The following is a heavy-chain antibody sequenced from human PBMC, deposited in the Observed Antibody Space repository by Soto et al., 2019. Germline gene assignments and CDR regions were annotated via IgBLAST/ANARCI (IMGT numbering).Heavy chain of an antibody. Sequence: QVQLVQSGAAVKKPGSSVKVSCKASGGTFSSYTISWVRQAPGQGLEWMGRIIPILGIANYAQKFQGRVTITADKSTSTAYMELSSVRSADTAVYYCAMEYCSSTSCYRDYWGQGTLVTVSS. D-gene: IGHD2-2*02. J-gene: IGHJ4*02. V-gene: IGHV1-69*02. CDR1: GGTFSSYT. CDR3: AMEYCSSTSCYRDY. CDR2: IIPILGIA.